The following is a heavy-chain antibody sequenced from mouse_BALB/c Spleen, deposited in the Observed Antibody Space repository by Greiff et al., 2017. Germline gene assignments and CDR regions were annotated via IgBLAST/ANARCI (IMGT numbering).Heavy chain of an antibody. Sequence: EVQLVESGGGLVQPGGSMKLSCVASGFTFSNYWMNWVRQSPEKGLEWVAEIRLKSNNYATHYAESVKGRFTISRDDSKSSVYLQMNNLRAEDTGIYYCTSTMITYYYAMDYWGQGTSVTVSS. CDR1: GFTFSNYW. CDR2: IRLKSNNYAT. CDR3: TSTMITYYYAMDY. J-gene: IGHJ4*01. D-gene: IGHD2-4*01. V-gene: IGHV6-6*02.